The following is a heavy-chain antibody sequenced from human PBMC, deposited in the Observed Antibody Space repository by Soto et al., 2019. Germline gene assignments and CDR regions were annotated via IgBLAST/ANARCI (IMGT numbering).Heavy chain of an antibody. Sequence: PSGTLSLTCTCSGGAIISYYGSWVRQPPGRGLEWIAFIYYAGRPQYHPSLHSRVTISVDPSKNQFSLTVTSVTAADTAVYYCASDQARGGGSYLGYFDYWGQGTPITVS. J-gene: IGHJ4*02. CDR2: IYYAGRP. CDR3: ASDQARGGGSYLGYFDY. D-gene: IGHD1-26*01. CDR1: GGAIISYY. V-gene: IGHV4-59*08.